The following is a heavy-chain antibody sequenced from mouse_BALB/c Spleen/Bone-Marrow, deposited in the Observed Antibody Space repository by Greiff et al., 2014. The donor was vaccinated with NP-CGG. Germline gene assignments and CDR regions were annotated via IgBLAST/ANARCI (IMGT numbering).Heavy chain of an antibody. CDR1: GYTFTDYE. V-gene: IGHV1-15*01. J-gene: IGHJ2*01. CDR2: IDPETGGT. D-gene: IGHD1-1*01. Sequence: QVQLQQSGAELVRPGASVTLSCKASGYTFTDYEMHWVKQTPVHGLEWIGAIDPETGGTAYNQKFKGKATLTADKSSSTAYMELRSLTSEDSAVYYCTRGGNFITTVVFDFDYWGQGTTLTVSS. CDR3: TRGGNFITTVVFDFDY.